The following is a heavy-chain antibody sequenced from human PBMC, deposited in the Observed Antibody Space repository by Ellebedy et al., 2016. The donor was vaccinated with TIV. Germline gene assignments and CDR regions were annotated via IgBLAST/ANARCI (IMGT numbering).Heavy chain of an antibody. J-gene: IGHJ6*02. D-gene: IGHD3-3*01. CDR3: ATREWQDPMDV. CDR2: INTGNDNT. V-gene: IGHV1-3*04. Sequence: ASVKVSXXASGHSFTSYGIHWVRQAAGQSFEWMGWINTGNDNTKYSQKLQGRVTITRDYMELSGLMSEDTAVYYCATREWQDPMDVWGQGTTVTVSS. CDR1: GHSFTSYG.